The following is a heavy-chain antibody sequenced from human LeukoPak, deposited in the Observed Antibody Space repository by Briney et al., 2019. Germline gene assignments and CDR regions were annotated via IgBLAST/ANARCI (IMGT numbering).Heavy chain of an antibody. CDR2: IKQDGSER. Sequence: GGSLRLSCAASGFTFSTYWMTWVRQAPGKGLEWVANIKQDGSERYYVDSVKGRFTISRDNAKNSLHLQMYSLRVEDTAEYYCARERSSWYAFDMWGQGTMVTVSS. CDR3: ARERSSWYAFDM. D-gene: IGHD6-13*01. J-gene: IGHJ3*02. V-gene: IGHV3-7*01. CDR1: GFTFSTYW.